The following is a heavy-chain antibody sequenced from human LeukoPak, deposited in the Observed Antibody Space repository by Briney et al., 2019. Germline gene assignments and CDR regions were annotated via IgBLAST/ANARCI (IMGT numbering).Heavy chain of an antibody. J-gene: IGHJ4*02. CDR1: GGSIHSGGFY. V-gene: IGHV4-31*03. CDR2: IYYSGST. Sequence: PSETLSLTCTVSGGSIHSGGFYWSWIRQHPGKGLEWIGYIYYSGSTYYNPSLKSRLTISVDTSKNQFSLKLSSVTAADTAVYYCARVEVEMATISEPYFDYWGQGTLVTVSS. D-gene: IGHD5-24*01. CDR3: ARVEVEMATISEPYFDY.